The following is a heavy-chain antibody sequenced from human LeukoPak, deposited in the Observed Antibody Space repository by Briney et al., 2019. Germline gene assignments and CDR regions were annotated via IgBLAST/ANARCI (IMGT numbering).Heavy chain of an antibody. Sequence: ASVKVSCKASGYTFSGYYMHWVRQAPGQGLEWMGWINPNSGDTNYAQKFQGRVSMTRDTSINTAYMELRSLRSDDTAVYYCARIYSYGNGVYYFDYWGQGTLVTVSS. CDR3: ARIYSYGNGVYYFDY. J-gene: IGHJ4*02. CDR1: GYTFSGYY. CDR2: INPNSGDT. V-gene: IGHV1-2*02. D-gene: IGHD5-18*01.